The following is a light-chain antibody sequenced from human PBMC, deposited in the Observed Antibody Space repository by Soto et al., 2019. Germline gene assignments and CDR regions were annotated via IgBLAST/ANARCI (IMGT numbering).Light chain of an antibody. CDR1: QGIRYD. Sequence: DIQMTQSPSSLSASVGDRVTITCRASQGIRYDLGWYQQKPGKAPKRLIYAASSLQSGVPSRFSGSGAGTEFALTISSLQAEDFATYYCLQHKSSPRALGQGTNLEIQ. CDR3: LQHKSSPRA. V-gene: IGKV1-17*01. J-gene: IGKJ2*01. CDR2: AAS.